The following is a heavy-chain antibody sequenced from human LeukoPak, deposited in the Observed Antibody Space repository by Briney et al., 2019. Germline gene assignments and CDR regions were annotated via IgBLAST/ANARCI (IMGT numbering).Heavy chain of an antibody. CDR1: GGSISSGGYS. CDR2: LYHSGST. Sequence: SETLSLTCAVSGGSISSGGYSWSWIRQPPGKGLEWIGYLYHSGSTYCNPSLKSRVTISVDRSNNQFSLNLTSLTAADTAVYFCARTKALSFDSWGQGTLVTVSS. V-gene: IGHV4-30-2*01. CDR3: ARTKALSFDS. J-gene: IGHJ4*02.